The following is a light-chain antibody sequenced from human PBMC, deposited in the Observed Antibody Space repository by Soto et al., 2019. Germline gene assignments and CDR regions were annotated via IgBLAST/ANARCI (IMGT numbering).Light chain of an antibody. CDR3: AAWDDSLNAVV. Sequence: QSVLTQPPSVSGTPGHRVTISCSGTNSNIGRNIVSWYQHLPGSPPKLLIYDSNRRPSGVPGRFSGSESGTSASLAISGLQSEDEADYYCAAWDDSLNAVVFGGGTQLTVL. CDR1: NSNIGRNI. V-gene: IGLV1-44*01. J-gene: IGLJ2*01. CDR2: DSN.